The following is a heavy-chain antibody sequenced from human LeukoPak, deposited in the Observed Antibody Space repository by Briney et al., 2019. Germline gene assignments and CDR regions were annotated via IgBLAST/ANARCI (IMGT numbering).Heavy chain of an antibody. CDR3: ARDTYYYDSSGYYLFDY. CDR1: GYTFTGYY. J-gene: IGHJ4*02. V-gene: IGHV1-2*02. D-gene: IGHD3-22*01. CDR2: IDPNSGGT. Sequence: ASVKVSCKASGYTFTGYYMHWVRQAPGQGLEWMGWIDPNSGGTNYAQKFQGRVTMTRDTSISTAYMVLNRLRSDDTAVYYCARDTYYYDSSGYYLFDYWGQGTLVTVSS.